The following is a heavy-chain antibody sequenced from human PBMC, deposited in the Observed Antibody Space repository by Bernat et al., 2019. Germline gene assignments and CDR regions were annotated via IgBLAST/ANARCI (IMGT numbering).Heavy chain of an antibody. CDR1: GGTFSSYA. V-gene: IGHV1-69*01. CDR2: IIPIFGTA. Sequence: QVQLVQSGAEVKKPGSSVKVSCKASGGTFSSYAISWVRQAPGQGLEWMGGIIPIFGTANYAQKFQGRVTITADESTSTAYMELSSLRSEDTAMYYCARGEGYCSGGSCYLGPLSGYWGQGTLVTVSS. CDR3: ARGEGYCSGGSCYLGPLSGY. D-gene: IGHD2-15*01. J-gene: IGHJ4*02.